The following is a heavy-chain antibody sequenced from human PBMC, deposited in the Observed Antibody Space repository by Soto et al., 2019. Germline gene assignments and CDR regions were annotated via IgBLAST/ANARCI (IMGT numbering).Heavy chain of an antibody. V-gene: IGHV1-69*02. D-gene: IGHD3-10*01. J-gene: IGHJ4*02. CDR1: GDTFNFYS. CDR2: VNPIVSMS. Sequence: QVQLVQSGAEVKRPGSSVKVSCKASGDTFNFYSINWVRQAPGLGLEWMGRVNPIVSMSNYEQKFQGRVTMTADQPTSTAYMELSSLRSEDTAIYCCASSYGSGYRAFDYWGQGALVTVSS. CDR3: ASSYGSGYRAFDY.